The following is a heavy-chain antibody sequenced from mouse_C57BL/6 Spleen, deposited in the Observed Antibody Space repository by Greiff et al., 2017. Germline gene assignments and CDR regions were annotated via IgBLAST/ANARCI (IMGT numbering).Heavy chain of an antibody. CDR1: GFTFSSYA. V-gene: IGHV5-4*03. Sequence: DVKLVESGGGLVKPGGSLKLSCAASGFTFSSYAMSRVRQTPEKRLEWVATISDGGSYTYYPDNVKGRFTISRDNAKNNLYLQMSHLKSEDTAMYYCARHYGSSSWFAYWGQGTLVTVSA. CDR2: ISDGGSYT. J-gene: IGHJ3*01. D-gene: IGHD1-1*01. CDR3: ARHYGSSSWFAY.